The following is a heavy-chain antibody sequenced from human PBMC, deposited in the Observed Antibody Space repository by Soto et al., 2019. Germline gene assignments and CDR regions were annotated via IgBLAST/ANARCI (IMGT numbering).Heavy chain of an antibody. J-gene: IGHJ6*02. D-gene: IGHD3-10*02. CDR2: IYHSGST. Sequence: QVQLQESGPGLVKPSGTLSLTCAVSGGSSSISNWWSWVRQPPGKGLEWIGEIYHSGSTNYNPSLKSRVTISVDKSNNRFSLKLSSVTAADTAVYYGASVRGGDCYAMDVWGQRTTVTVSS. V-gene: IGHV4-4*02. CDR1: GGSSSISNW. CDR3: ASVRGGDCYAMDV.